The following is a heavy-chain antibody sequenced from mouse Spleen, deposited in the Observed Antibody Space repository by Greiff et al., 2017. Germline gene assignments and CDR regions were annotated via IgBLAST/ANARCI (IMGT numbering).Heavy chain of an antibody. V-gene: IGHV1-18*01. CDR1: GYTFTDYN. Sequence: VQLKESGPELVKPGASVKIPCKASGYTFTDYNMDWVKQSHGKSLEWIGDINPNNGGTIYNQKFKGKATLTVDKSSSTAYMELRSLTSEDTAVYYCARFYDGYSRGAYWGQGTLVTVSA. D-gene: IGHD2-3*01. CDR3: ARFYDGYSRGAY. J-gene: IGHJ3*01. CDR2: INPNNGGT.